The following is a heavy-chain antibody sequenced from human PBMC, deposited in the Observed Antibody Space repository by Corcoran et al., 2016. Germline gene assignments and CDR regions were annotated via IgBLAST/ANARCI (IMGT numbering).Heavy chain of an antibody. D-gene: IGHD3-22*01. Sequence: QLQLQESGPGLVKPSETLSLTCTVSGGSISSSSYYWGWIRQPPGKGLEWIGSIYYSGSTYYNPSLKSRVTISVDTSKNQFSLKLSSVTAADTAVYYWARGTHYYDSSGYYYAWFDPWGQGTLVTVSS. CDR3: ARGTHYYDSSGYYYAWFDP. J-gene: IGHJ5*02. V-gene: IGHV4-39*07. CDR2: IYYSGST. CDR1: GGSISSSSYY.